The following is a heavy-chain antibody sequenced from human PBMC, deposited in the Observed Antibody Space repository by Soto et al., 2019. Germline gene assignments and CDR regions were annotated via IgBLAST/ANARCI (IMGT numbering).Heavy chain of an antibody. CDR2: ISAYNGNT. Sequence: GASVKVSCKASGYTFTIYGISWVRQAPGQGLEWMGWISAYNGNTIYAQKFQGRVTITEDTSTDTDYMELSSLRSEDSAVYYCATAGCSSTSCYDGYYYYGMDVWGQGTTVTVSS. D-gene: IGHD2-2*01. CDR1: GYTFTIYG. J-gene: IGHJ6*02. CDR3: ATAGCSSTSCYDGYYYYGMDV. V-gene: IGHV1-18*01.